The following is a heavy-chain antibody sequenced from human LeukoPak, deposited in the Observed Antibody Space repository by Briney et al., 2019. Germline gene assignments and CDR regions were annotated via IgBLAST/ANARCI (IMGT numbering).Heavy chain of an antibody. CDR2: ISGSGGER. V-gene: IGHV3-23*01. Sequence: GGSLRLSCAASGFTFSNYGMSWVRQAPGKGLQWVSGISGSGGERYYTESVKGRFTISRDNSKNTLYLQMNSLRAEDTAVYYCAKDDAWLRFGEWSQGTLVTVSS. J-gene: IGHJ4*02. D-gene: IGHD3-10*01. CDR3: AKDDAWLRFGE. CDR1: GFTFSNYG.